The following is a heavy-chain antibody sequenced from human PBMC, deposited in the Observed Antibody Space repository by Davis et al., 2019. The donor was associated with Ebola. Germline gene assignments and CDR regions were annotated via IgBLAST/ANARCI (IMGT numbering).Heavy chain of an antibody. Sequence: LSWIRQPPGKGLEWIGSIYYSGSTYYNPSLKSRVTISVDTSKNQFSLKLSSVTAADTAVYYCARAGLWFGEFYYYYGMDVWGKGTTVTVSS. CDR3: ARAGLWFGEFYYYYGMDV. J-gene: IGHJ6*04. CDR2: IYYSGST. D-gene: IGHD3-10*01. V-gene: IGHV4-39*07.